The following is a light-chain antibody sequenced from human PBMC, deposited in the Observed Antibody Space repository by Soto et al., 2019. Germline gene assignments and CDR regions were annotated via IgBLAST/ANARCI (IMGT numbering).Light chain of an antibody. CDR1: SSDVGGYNY. Sequence: QSALTQPASVSGSPGQSITISCTGTSSDVGGYNYVSWYQQHPGKAPKLMIYDVSSRPSGVSNRFSGAKSGNTASLTISGLQPEDEADYYCSSYTSSSTPYVFGTGTKLTVL. CDR3: SSYTSSSTPYV. J-gene: IGLJ1*01. CDR2: DVS. V-gene: IGLV2-14*01.